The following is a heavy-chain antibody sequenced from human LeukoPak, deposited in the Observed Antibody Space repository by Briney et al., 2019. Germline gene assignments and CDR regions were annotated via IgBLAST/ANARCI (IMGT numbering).Heavy chain of an antibody. Sequence: GWSLRLSCAASGFTFSNYGMHWVRQAPGKGLEWVAFIRFEGSNKYYTDSVKGRFTISRDNSKNTLYLQMNSLRAEDTAVYYCAKGVYYDNSGYYSLLDCWGQGTLVTVSS. D-gene: IGHD3-22*01. CDR2: IRFEGSNK. CDR1: GFTFSNYG. J-gene: IGHJ4*02. V-gene: IGHV3-30*02. CDR3: AKGVYYDNSGYYSLLDC.